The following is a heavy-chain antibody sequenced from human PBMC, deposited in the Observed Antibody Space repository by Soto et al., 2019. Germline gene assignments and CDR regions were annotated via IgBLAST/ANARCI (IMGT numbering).Heavy chain of an antibody. CDR3: AKEFGGRNFEY. CDR2: ISGSGDNT. Sequence: EVQLLESGGGLVQPGGSLRLSCVASGFTFSSYAMSWVRQTPGKGLEWVSSISGSGDNTYYADSVKGRFTISKDSSRDTLFLQMSRLRADDTAIDYCAKEFGGRNFEYWGHGTLVTVSS. CDR1: GFTFSSYA. V-gene: IGHV3-23*01. D-gene: IGHD3-16*01. J-gene: IGHJ4*01.